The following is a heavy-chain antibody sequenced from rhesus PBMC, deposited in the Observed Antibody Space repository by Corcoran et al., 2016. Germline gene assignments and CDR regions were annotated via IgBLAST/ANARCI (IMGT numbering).Heavy chain of an antibody. CDR1: GCSISRSY. CDR3: ASDPEYFTGSGCYH. CDR2: IYGSGSST. J-gene: IGHJ4*01. D-gene: IGHD2-21*01. Sequence: QLQLQESGPGLVKPSETLSVTCAVSGCSISRSYWSWIRQAPGKGLEWIGYIYGSGSSTNYNPSIKSRVTLSVDTSKNQLSLKLSSVTAADTAVYYCASDPEYFTGSGCYHWGQGVLVTVSS. V-gene: IGHV4-169*02.